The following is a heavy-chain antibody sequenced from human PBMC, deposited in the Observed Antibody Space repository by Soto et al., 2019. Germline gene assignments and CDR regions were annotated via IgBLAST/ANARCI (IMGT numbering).Heavy chain of an antibody. J-gene: IGHJ3*02. CDR2: ISYDGSNK. Sequence: GGSLRLSCAASGFTFSSYAMHWVRQAPGKGLEWVAVISYDGSNKYYADSVKGGFTISRDNSKNTLYLQMNSLRAEDTAVYYCARGSYYYDSSGYFGFGYDAFDIWGQGTMVTVSS. CDR3: ARGSYYYDSSGYFGFGYDAFDI. CDR1: GFTFSSYA. D-gene: IGHD3-22*01. V-gene: IGHV3-30-3*01.